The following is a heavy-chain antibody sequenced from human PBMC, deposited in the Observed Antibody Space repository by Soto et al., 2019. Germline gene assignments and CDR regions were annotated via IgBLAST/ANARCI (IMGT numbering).Heavy chain of an antibody. V-gene: IGHV4-34*01. Sequence: GSLRLSCAASGFTFSSYAMSWVRQPPGKGLEWIGEINHSGSTNYNPSLKSRVTISVDTSKNQFSLKLSSVTAADTAVYYCARGGYSYGYFDYWGQGTLVTVSS. CDR3: ARGGYSYGYFDY. J-gene: IGHJ4*02. D-gene: IGHD5-18*01. CDR1: GFTFSSYA. CDR2: INHSGST.